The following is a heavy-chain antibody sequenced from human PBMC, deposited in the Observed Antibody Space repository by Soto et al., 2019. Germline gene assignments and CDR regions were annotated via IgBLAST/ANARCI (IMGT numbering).Heavy chain of an antibody. V-gene: IGHV3-23*01. CDR2: ISGSGGST. CDR1: GFSFSSYA. J-gene: IGHJ6*03. Sequence: GGSLSLSCAASGFSFSSYAMNWVRQAPGKGLEWVSDISGSGGSTYYADSVTGRFTISRDNSRNTLYLQMNSLRAEDTAVYYCAKEGSCTSISCYNFMDVWGKGTTVTVSS. D-gene: IGHD2-2*01. CDR3: AKEGSCTSISCYNFMDV.